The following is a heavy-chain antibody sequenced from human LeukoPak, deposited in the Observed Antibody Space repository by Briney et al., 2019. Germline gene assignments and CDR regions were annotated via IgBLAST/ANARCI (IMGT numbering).Heavy chain of an antibody. Sequence: ASVKVSCKASGGTFSSYAISWVRQAPGQGLEWMGRIIPILGIANYAQKFQGRVTITADKSTSTAYMELSSLRSEDTAVYYCARVSSYIAAAFDYWGQGTLVTVSS. CDR1: GGTFSSYA. CDR3: ARVSSYIAAAFDY. J-gene: IGHJ4*02. CDR2: IIPILGIA. D-gene: IGHD6-13*01. V-gene: IGHV1-69*04.